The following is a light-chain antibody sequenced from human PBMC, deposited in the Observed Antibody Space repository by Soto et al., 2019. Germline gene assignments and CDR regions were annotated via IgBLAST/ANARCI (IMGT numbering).Light chain of an antibody. CDR3: QQYGSSPWT. CDR2: GAS. Sequence: EIVLTQSPATLSLSPGERATLSCRASQSVSSYLAWYQQKPGQAPRLLMYGASNRATGVPDRFSGSGSGTDFTLTISRLEPEDFAMYYCQQYGSSPWTFGQGTKVEVQ. J-gene: IGKJ1*01. CDR1: QSVSSY. V-gene: IGKV3-11*01.